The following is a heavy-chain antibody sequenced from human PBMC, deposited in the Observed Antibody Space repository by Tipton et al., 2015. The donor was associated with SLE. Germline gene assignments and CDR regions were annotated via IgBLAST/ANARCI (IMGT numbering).Heavy chain of an antibody. Sequence: TLSLTCTVSGGSIGTHYWSWIRQPPGKGLEWIGYIYYSGSTNYNPSLKSRVTISVQTSKRQFSLNLSSVTAADTAVYFCARSYGDYKVDYWGQGTLVTVSS. V-gene: IGHV4-59*11. CDR1: GGSIGTHY. D-gene: IGHD4-17*01. J-gene: IGHJ4*02. CDR2: IYYSGST. CDR3: ARSYGDYKVDY.